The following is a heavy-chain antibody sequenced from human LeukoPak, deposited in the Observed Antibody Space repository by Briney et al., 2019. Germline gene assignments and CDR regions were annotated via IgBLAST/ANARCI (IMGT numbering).Heavy chain of an antibody. V-gene: IGHV3-21*01. Sequence: GGSLRLSCAAPGFTFSSYSMNWVRQAPGKGLEWVSSISSSSSYIYYADSVKGRFTISRDNAKNSLYLQMNGLRAEDTAVYYCARAELDPYYFDYWGQGTLVTVSS. CDR3: ARAELDPYYFDY. D-gene: IGHD1-1*01. J-gene: IGHJ4*02. CDR1: GFTFSSYS. CDR2: ISSSSSYI.